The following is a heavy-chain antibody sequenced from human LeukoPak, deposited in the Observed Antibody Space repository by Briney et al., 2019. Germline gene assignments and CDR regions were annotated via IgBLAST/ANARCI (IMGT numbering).Heavy chain of an antibody. Sequence: SGGSLRLSCAASGFTFSSYAMSWVRQAPGKGLEWVSAISGSGGSTYYADSVKGRFTISRDNSKNTLSLQMNSLRAEDTAVYYCAKPDYDSTAGDFDYWGQGTLVTASS. CDR1: GFTFSSYA. D-gene: IGHD3-22*01. V-gene: IGHV3-23*01. CDR3: AKPDYDSTAGDFDY. J-gene: IGHJ4*02. CDR2: ISGSGGST.